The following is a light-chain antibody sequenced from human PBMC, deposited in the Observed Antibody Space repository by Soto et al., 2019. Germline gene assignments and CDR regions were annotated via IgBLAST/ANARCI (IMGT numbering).Light chain of an antibody. CDR1: QSISTW. CDR3: QQYNRYWT. J-gene: IGKJ1*01. V-gene: IGKV1-5*03. Sequence: DIQITQSPSTVSASVGDRVNITCRASQSISTWLAWYQHKPGEAPKLLIYKASSLESGVPSRFSGSGSGTEFTLTISSLEPDDFATYYCQQYNRYWTFGQGTKVEVK. CDR2: KAS.